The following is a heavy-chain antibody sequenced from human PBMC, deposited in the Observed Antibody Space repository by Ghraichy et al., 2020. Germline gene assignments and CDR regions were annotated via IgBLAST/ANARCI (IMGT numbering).Heavy chain of an antibody. J-gene: IGHJ4*02. Sequence: SETLSLTCTVSGGSISSYYWSWIRQPAGKGLEWFGRIYTSGSTNYNPSLKSRVNMSVDKSKNQFSLKLSSVTAADTAVYYCASVYYDFWSGYYTSYWGQGTLVTVSS. V-gene: IGHV4-4*07. CDR1: GGSISSYY. CDR2: IYTSGST. CDR3: ASVYYDFWSGYYTSY. D-gene: IGHD3-3*01.